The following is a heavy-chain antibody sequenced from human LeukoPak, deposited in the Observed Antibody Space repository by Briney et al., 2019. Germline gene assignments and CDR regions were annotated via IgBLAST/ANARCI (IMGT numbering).Heavy chain of an antibody. CDR3: AKAPPLWFGEFFLDD. J-gene: IGHJ4*02. CDR1: GFTFSSYG. V-gene: IGHV3-30*02. Sequence: PGGSLRLSCAASGFTFSSYGMHWVRQAPGKGLEWVAFIRYDGSNKYYADSVKGRFTISRDNSKNTLYLQMNILRAEDTAVYYCAKAPPLWFGEFFLDDWGQGTLVTVSS. CDR2: IRYDGSNK. D-gene: IGHD3-10*01.